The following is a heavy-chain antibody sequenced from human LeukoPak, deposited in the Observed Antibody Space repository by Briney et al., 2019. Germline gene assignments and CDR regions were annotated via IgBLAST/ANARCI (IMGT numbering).Heavy chain of an antibody. CDR2: IRPNGGST. Sequence: GGSLRLSWSASGFTFSAHAMHWVRQAPGKGLEYVSAIRPNGGSTYYADSVKGRFTISRDNSKNTLYLQMSSLRVEDTAVYYCVPKGNEGYWGQGTLVTVSS. J-gene: IGHJ4*02. CDR3: VPKGNEGY. V-gene: IGHV3-64D*06. CDR1: GFTFSAHA. D-gene: IGHD1-1*01.